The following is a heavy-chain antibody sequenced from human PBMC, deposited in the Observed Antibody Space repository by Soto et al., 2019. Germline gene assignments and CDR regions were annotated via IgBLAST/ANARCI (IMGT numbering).Heavy chain of an antibody. CDR2: IYWDDDK. CDR3: AHFGILTGYWSFDY. V-gene: IGHV2-5*02. J-gene: IGHJ4*02. CDR1: GFSLSTSGVD. D-gene: IGHD3-9*01. Sequence: QITLKESGPTLVKPTQTLTLTCTFSGFSLSTSGVDVGWIRQPPGKALEWLALIYWDDDKRYSPSLKSRLTITKDTSKNQVVLTLTNMDPVDTATYYCAHFGILTGYWSFDYWGQGTLVTVSS.